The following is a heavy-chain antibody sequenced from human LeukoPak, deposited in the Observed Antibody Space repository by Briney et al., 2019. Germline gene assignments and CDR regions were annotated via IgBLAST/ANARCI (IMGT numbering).Heavy chain of an antibody. CDR1: GFTFSSSS. D-gene: IGHD4-17*01. CDR3: ARGGYGAYMG. CDR2: ISTSSSYI. J-gene: IGHJ4*02. Sequence: GGSLRLSCAASGFTFSSSSMNWVRQAPGKGLEWVSSISTSSSYIYYADSVKGRFTISRDNAKNTLYLQMNTLRAEDTAVYYCARGGYGAYMGWGQGNLVTVSS. V-gene: IGHV3-21*01.